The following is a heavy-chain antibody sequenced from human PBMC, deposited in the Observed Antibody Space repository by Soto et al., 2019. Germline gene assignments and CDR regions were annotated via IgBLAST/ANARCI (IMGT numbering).Heavy chain of an antibody. V-gene: IGHV4-34*01. CDR2: INHSGST. Sequence: SETLSLTCAVYGGSFSCYYWIWIRQPPGKGLEWIGEINHSGSTNYNPSLKSRVTISVDTSKNQFSLKLSSVTAADTAVYYCARVADIVVVVAATQDAFDIWGQGTMVTVSS. CDR1: GGSFSCYY. D-gene: IGHD2-15*01. CDR3: ARVADIVVVVAATQDAFDI. J-gene: IGHJ3*02.